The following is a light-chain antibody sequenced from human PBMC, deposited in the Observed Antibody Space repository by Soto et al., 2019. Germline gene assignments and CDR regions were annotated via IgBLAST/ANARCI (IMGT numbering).Light chain of an antibody. J-gene: IGLJ2*01. CDR1: SSDVGGYNF. CDR3: SSYAGSDNAVV. Sequence: QSALTQPPSASGSPGQSVSMSCTGTSSDVGGYNFVSWYQQHPGKAPKVLIYEVSQRPSGVPDRFSGSKSGNTASLTVSGLQAEDEAEYYCSSYAGSDNAVVFDGGTKLTVL. V-gene: IGLV2-8*01. CDR2: EVS.